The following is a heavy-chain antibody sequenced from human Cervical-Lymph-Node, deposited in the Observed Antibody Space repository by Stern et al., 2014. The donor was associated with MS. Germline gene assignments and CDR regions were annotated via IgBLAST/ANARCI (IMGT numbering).Heavy chain of an antibody. V-gene: IGHV3-33*01. CDR1: GFTFRSYG. D-gene: IGHD5-24*01. Sequence: VQLVESGGGVVQPGTSLRLSCAAPGFTFRSYGMHWVRQAPGKGLEWGALVWYDGSTAYYRNSVKGRFTISRDNSNNTLFLQMNSLTAEDTAVYYCARGHIPYAYNYLFDYWGQGTLVTVSS. CDR2: VWYDGSTA. J-gene: IGHJ4*02. CDR3: ARGHIPYAYNYLFDY.